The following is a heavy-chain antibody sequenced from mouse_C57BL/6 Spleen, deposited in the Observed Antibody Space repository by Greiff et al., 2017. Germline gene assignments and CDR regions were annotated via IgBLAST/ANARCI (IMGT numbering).Heavy chain of an antibody. CDR2: IDPSDSYT. J-gene: IGHJ3*01. CDR3: AFYYPFAY. CDR1: GYTFTSYW. Sequence: QVQLKQPGAELVKPGASVKLSCKASGYTFTSYWMQWVQQRPGQGLEWIGEIDPSDSYTNYNHKFKGQATLTVDTSPSTAFMQLSSLTSEDSAVYYCAFYYPFAYWGQGTLVTVSA. V-gene: IGHV1-50*01. D-gene: IGHD1-1*02.